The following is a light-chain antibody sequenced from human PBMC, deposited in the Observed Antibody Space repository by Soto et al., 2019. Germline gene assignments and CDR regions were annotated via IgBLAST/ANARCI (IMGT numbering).Light chain of an antibody. V-gene: IGKV3-20*01. CDR1: RSVSSY. J-gene: IGKJ5*01. Sequence: EIVLTQSPATLSLSPGESATLSCRATRSVSSYLAWYQQKPGQAPRLLISGASSRATGIPDRFSGSGSATDFTLTISRLEPEDFALYYCQHYGRSPITFGQGTRLEIK. CDR3: QHYGRSPIT. CDR2: GAS.